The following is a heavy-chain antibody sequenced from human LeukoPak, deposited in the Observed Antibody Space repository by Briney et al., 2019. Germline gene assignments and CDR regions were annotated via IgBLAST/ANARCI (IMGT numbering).Heavy chain of an antibody. D-gene: IGHD2-2*02. Sequence: ASVKVSCKASGYTFTSYYMHWLRQAPGQGLEWMGIINPSGGSTSYAQKFQGRVTMTRDTSTSTVYMELSSLRSEDTAVYYCASQYCSSTSCYNPWGQGTLVTVSS. J-gene: IGHJ5*02. CDR1: GYTFTSYY. CDR2: INPSGGST. V-gene: IGHV1-46*01. CDR3: ASQYCSSTSCYNP.